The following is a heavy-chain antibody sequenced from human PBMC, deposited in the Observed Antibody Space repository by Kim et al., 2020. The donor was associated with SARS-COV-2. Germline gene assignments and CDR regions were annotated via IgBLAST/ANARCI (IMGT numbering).Heavy chain of an antibody. CDR3: AKDRRILRYFDWLTPGWYFDL. Sequence: GGSLRLSCAASGFTFSSYAMSWVRQAPGKGLEWVSAISGSGGSTYYADSVKGRFTISRDNSKNTLYLQMNSLRAEDTAVYYCAKDRRILRYFDWLTPGWYFDLWCRGTLVTVSS. J-gene: IGHJ2*01. CDR1: GFTFSSYA. D-gene: IGHD3-9*01. CDR2: ISGSGGST. V-gene: IGHV3-23*01.